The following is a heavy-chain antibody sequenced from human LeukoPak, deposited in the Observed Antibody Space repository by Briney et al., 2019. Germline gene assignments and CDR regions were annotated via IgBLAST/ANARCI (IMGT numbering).Heavy chain of an antibody. D-gene: IGHD4-23*01. CDR2: IIPIFGTA. Sequence: SVKVSCKASGGTFSSYAISWVRQAPGQGLEWMGGIIPIFGTANYAQKFHGRVTITTDESTSTAYMELSSLRSEDTAVYYCARDRVKTMVVTPAYNWFDPWGQGTLVTVSS. CDR1: GGTFSSYA. CDR3: ARDRVKTMVVTPAYNWFDP. V-gene: IGHV1-69*05. J-gene: IGHJ5*02.